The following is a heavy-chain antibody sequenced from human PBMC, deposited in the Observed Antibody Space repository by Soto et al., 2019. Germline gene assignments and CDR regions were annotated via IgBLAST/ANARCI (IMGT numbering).Heavy chain of an antibody. CDR2: INHSGST. CDR1: GGSFSGYY. V-gene: IGHV4-34*01. CDR3: ARGLSPILTGYYNWFDP. Sequence: QVQLQQWGAGLLKPSETLSLTCAVYGGSFSGYYWSWIRQPPGKGLEWIGEINHSGSTNYNPSIKRRVTISGDTSKNQFSLKLSSVTAADTAVYYCARGLSPILTGYYNWFDPWGQGTLVTVSS. D-gene: IGHD3-9*01. J-gene: IGHJ5*02.